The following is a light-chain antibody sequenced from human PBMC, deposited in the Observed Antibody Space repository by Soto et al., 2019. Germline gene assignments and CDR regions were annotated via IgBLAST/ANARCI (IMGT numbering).Light chain of an antibody. J-gene: IGKJ2*01. CDR3: HQYGSSPPYT. CDR2: GSS. CDR1: QSVSGNY. V-gene: IGKV3-20*01. Sequence: EIVLTQSPGTLSLSPGERATLSCRASQSVSGNYLAWYQQKPRQSPRLLIYGSSDRATGIPDRFSGSGSATHFTLTITRVEPEDFAVYYCHQYGSSPPYTFGQGTKLEIK.